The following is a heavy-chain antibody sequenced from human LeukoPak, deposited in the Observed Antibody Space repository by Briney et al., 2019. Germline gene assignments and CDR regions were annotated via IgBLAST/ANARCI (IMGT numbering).Heavy chain of an antibody. V-gene: IGHV3-11*03. CDR1: GFTFSDYY. Sequence: GGSLRLSCAASGFTFSDYYMSWIRQAPGKGLEWVSYISSSSSYTNYADSVKGRFTISRDNSKNTLYLQMNSLRADDTALYYCAKSLSGYYSNFDYWGQGTLVTVSS. CDR2: ISSSSSYT. D-gene: IGHD3-22*01. CDR3: AKSLSGYYSNFDY. J-gene: IGHJ4*02.